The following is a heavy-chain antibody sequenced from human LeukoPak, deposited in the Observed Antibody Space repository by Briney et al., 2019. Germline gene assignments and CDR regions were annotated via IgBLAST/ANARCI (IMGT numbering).Heavy chain of an antibody. CDR2: IKEDGSEK. CDR1: GFTFSSSW. CDR3: ARDRRAHGY. J-gene: IGHJ4*02. Sequence: QPGGSLRLSCEASGFTFSSSWMTWVRQALGKGLEWVANIKEDGSEKYYVDSVKGRFTISRDNAKNSLYLQMNSLRAEDTAVYYCARDRRAHGYWGQGTLVTVSS. V-gene: IGHV3-7*03.